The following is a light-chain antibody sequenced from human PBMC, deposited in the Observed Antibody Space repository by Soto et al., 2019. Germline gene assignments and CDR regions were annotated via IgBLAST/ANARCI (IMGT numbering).Light chain of an antibody. CDR1: QSLVYSDGNTY. V-gene: IGKV2-30*01. J-gene: IGKJ3*01. CDR3: MQRTDWPRT. Sequence: DVVMTQSPLSLPVTLGQPASISCGSSQSLVYSDGNTYLKWFQQRPGQSPRRLIYKVSNRDSGVPDRFRFSGTGTFFKLKISRVEADDVGGYYRMQRTDWPRTFGPGTKVDIK. CDR2: KVS.